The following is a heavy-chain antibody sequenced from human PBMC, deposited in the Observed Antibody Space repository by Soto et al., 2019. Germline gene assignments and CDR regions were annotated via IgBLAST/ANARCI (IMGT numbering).Heavy chain of an antibody. D-gene: IGHD2-8*02. V-gene: IGHV4-34*01. J-gene: IGHJ4*02. CDR1: GGSFSGYY. CDR3: ARDKITGLFDY. Sequence: PSETLSLTCAVYGGSFSGYYWTWIRQPPGTGLEWIGEIYHSGSTNYNPSLKSRVTISVDTSKNQFSLKLTSLTAADTAVYYCARDKITGLFDYWGQGTLVTVSS. CDR2: IYHSGST.